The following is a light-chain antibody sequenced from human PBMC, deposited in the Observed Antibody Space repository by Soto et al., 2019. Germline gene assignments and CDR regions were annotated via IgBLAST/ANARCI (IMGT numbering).Light chain of an antibody. CDR1: QSIDRY. CDR3: QQSYSAPYT. J-gene: IGKJ2*01. CDR2: AAS. V-gene: IGKV1-39*01. Sequence: DIQMTQSPSSLSVFVGDTVSITCRASQSIDRYLNWYQQKPGQAPKLLIYAASSFQSGVPSRFSGSGSGTGFTLTISSLLPEDFAIYYCQQSYSAPYTFGQGTKLEI.